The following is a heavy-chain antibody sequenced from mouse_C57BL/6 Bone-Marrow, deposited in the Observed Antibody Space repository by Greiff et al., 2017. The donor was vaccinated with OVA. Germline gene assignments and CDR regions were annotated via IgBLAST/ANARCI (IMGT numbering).Heavy chain of an antibody. CDR3: ARSLFAY. V-gene: IGHV1-59*01. J-gene: IGHJ3*01. CDR2: VDPSDSYT. CDR1: GYNFTSYW. Sequence: QVQLQQPGAELVRPGTSVKLSCKASGYNFTSYWMHWVKQRPGQGLEWIGVVDPSDSYTNYNQKLKGKATLTVDTPSSTAYMQLISLTSEDSAVYYCARSLFAYWGQGTLVTVSA.